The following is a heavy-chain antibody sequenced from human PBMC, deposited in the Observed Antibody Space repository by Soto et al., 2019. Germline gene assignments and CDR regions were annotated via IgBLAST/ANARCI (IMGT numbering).Heavy chain of an antibody. CDR3: ARAKHKQEYSRSSPTYYFDY. V-gene: IGHV4-4*07. D-gene: IGHD6-6*01. J-gene: IGHJ4*02. CDR2: IYTSGST. CDR1: GGSISSYY. Sequence: SETLSLTCPGAGGSISSYYWSWILQPAGNGLEWIGRIYTSGSTNYNPSLKSRVTMSVDTSKNQFSLKLSSVTAAETAVYHCARAKHKQEYSRSSPTYYFDYWGQGTLVTVYS.